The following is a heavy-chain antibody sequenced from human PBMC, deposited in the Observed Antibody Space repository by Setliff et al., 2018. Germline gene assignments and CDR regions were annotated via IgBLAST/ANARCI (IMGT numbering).Heavy chain of an antibody. J-gene: IGHJ3*01. CDR1: GSTFTSNY. CDR3: ARDLLRSRSWRPDVFDV. D-gene: IGHD6-13*01. CDR2: LSGYNGQT. V-gene: IGHV1-18*01. Sequence: ASVKVSCKASGSTFTSNYVTWFRQAPGRGLEWMGWLSGYNGQTEYAQKFRHKFTMTTDTSASTAYMELRSLIFDDTAIYYCARDLLRSRSWRPDVFDVWGQGTMVTVSS.